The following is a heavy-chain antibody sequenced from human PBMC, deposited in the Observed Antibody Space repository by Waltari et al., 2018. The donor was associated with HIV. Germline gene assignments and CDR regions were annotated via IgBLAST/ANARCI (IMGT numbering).Heavy chain of an antibody. CDR1: GYTLTELS. V-gene: IGHV1-24*01. J-gene: IGHJ6*02. D-gene: IGHD2-15*01. Sequence: QVQLVQSGAEVKKPGASVKVSCKVSGYTLTELSMHWVRQAPGKGLEWMGGFDPEEGETIYAEKCQGRVTMTEDTSTDTAYMELSSLRSEDTAVYYCATPSGLYYYYGMDVWGQGTTVTVSS. CDR2: FDPEEGET. CDR3: ATPSGLYYYYGMDV.